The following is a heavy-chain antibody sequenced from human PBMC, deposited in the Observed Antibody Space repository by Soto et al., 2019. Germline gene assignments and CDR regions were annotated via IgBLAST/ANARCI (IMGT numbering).Heavy chain of an antibody. V-gene: IGHV3-30-3*01. CDR3: ARDRTGKGITHGAFDI. Sequence: GGSLRLSCAASGFTFSSYAMHWVRQAPGKGLEWVAVISYDGSNKYYADSVKGRFTISRDNSKDTLYLQMNSLRAEDTTVYYCARDRTGKGITHGAFDIWGQGTMVTVSS. J-gene: IGHJ3*02. D-gene: IGHD3-10*01. CDR2: ISYDGSNK. CDR1: GFTFSSYA.